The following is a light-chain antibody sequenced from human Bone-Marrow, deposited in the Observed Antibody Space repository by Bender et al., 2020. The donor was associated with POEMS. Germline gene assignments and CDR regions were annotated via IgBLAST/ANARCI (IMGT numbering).Light chain of an antibody. CDR3: SSYAGSSTWV. J-gene: IGLJ3*02. CDR2: EVD. V-gene: IGLV2-23*02. Sequence: QSALTQPASVSGSLGQSITISCTGTSSDVGSYNLVSWYQQHPGKVPKLMIYEVDKRPSGVPDRFSGSKSGNTASLTVSGLQAEDEADYYCSSYAGSSTWVFGGGTKVTVV. CDR1: SSDVGSYNL.